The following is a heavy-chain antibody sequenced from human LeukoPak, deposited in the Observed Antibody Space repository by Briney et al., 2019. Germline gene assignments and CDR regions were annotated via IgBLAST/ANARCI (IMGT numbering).Heavy chain of an antibody. CDR2: INHSGST. CDR3: ARGESWGSSSSNWFDP. CDR1: GGSFSGYY. V-gene: IGHV4-34*01. Sequence: PSETLSLTCAVYGGSFSGYYWSWIRQPPGKGLEWIGEINHSGSTNYNPSLKSRVTLSVDTSKNQFSLKLSSVTAADTAVYYCARGESWGSSSSNWFDPWGQGTLVTVSS. D-gene: IGHD6-6*01. J-gene: IGHJ5*02.